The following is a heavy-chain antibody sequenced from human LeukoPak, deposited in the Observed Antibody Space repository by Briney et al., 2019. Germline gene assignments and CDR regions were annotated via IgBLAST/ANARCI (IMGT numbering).Heavy chain of an antibody. J-gene: IGHJ4*02. CDR2: IWYDGGNK. CDR1: GFTFSSYG. V-gene: IGHV3-33*01. CDR3: ARSLYGSGSYYKEYPYYFDY. D-gene: IGHD3-10*01. Sequence: GGSLRLSCAASGFTFSSYGMHWVRQAPGKGLEWVAVIWYDGGNKYYADSVKGRFTISRDNSKNTLYLQMNSLRAEDTAVYYCARSLYGSGSYYKEYPYYFDYWGQGTLVTVSS.